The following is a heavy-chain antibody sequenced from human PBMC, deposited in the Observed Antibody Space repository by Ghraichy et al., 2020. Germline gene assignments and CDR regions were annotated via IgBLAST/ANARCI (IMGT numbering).Heavy chain of an antibody. CDR3: ARATAVSVFDL. CDR2: IYSGGST. V-gene: IGHV3-53*01. D-gene: IGHD6-25*01. J-gene: IGHJ2*01. CDR1: GFTVSSSF. Sequence: GGSLRLSCAASGFTVSSSFMSWVRQAPGKGLEWVSVIYSGGSTFYADSVKGRFTISRDNSKNTLYLHMNSLRAEDTAVYYCARATAVSVFDLWGRGTLVTVSS.